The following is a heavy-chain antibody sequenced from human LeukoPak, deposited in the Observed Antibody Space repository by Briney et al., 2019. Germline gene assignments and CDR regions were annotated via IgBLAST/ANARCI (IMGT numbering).Heavy chain of an antibody. V-gene: IGHV1-69*01. CDR1: GGTFSNYA. D-gene: IGHD6-13*01. CDR3: ARAFIAAAGFLY. Sequence: GSSVKVSFKATGGTFSNYAISWVRQAPGQGLEWMGGIIPIFGTANYAQKFQGRVTITADESTSTAYMELSSLRSEDTAVYYCARAFIAAAGFLYWGQGTLVTVSS. J-gene: IGHJ4*02. CDR2: IIPIFGTA.